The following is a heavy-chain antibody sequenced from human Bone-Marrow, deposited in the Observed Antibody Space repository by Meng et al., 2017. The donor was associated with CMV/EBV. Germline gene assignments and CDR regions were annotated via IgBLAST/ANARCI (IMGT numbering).Heavy chain of an antibody. CDR3: ARDPFAGYSSGWYSSPMRMDV. D-gene: IGHD6-19*01. CDR1: A. Sequence: AWNWIRQSPSRGLEWLGRTYYRSKWYNDYAVSVKSRITINPDTSKNQFSLQLNSVTPEDTAVYYCARDPFAGYSSGWYSSPMRMDVWGQGTTVTVSS. J-gene: IGHJ6*02. CDR2: TYYRSKWYN. V-gene: IGHV6-1*01.